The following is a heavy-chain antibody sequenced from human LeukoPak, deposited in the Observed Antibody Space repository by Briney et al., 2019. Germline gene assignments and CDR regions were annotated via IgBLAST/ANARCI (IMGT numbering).Heavy chain of an antibody. Sequence: KPSETLSLTCSVSGGSISSYYWSWIRQPPGKGLEWIGYIYYSGRTSYNPSLKSRVTISVDTFKNQFSLKLSSVTAADTAVYYCARAPDYYDSSGYYKSFDYWGQGTLVTVSS. J-gene: IGHJ4*02. V-gene: IGHV4-59*12. CDR2: IYYSGRT. CDR3: ARAPDYYDSSGYYKSFDY. D-gene: IGHD3-22*01. CDR1: GGSISSYY.